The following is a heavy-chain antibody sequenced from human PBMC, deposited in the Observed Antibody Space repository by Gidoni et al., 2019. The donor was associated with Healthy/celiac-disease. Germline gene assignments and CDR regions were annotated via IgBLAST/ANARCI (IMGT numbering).Heavy chain of an antibody. V-gene: IGHV3-30-3*01. Sequence: QVQLVESGGGVGQPGRYLRLSGEAPGCTFSSYAMHWVRQAPGKGLEWVAVISYDGSNKYYADSVNGRFTISRDNSKNTLYLQMNSLRAEDTAVYYCARGLGYGAFDIWGQGTMVTVSS. CDR3: ARGLGYGAFDI. CDR1: GCTFSSYA. J-gene: IGHJ3*02. CDR2: ISYDGSNK. D-gene: IGHD5-18*01.